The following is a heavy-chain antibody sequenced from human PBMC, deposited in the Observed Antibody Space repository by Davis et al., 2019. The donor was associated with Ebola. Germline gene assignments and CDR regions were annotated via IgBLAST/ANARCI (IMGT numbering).Heavy chain of an antibody. Sequence: GESLKISCAGSGFTFSTYAMTWVRQAPGKGLEWVALISYDRSNKDYADSVKGRFTISRENSKATLDLQMNSLRAEDTALYYCARGWLRGGMDVWGEGTTVTV. J-gene: IGHJ6*02. CDR3: ARGWLRGGMDV. D-gene: IGHD5-18*01. V-gene: IGHV3-30*03. CDR1: GFTFSTYA. CDR2: ISYDRSNK.